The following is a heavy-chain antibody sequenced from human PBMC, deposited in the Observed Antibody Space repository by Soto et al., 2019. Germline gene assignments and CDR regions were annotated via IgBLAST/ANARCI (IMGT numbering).Heavy chain of an antibody. J-gene: IGHJ6*02. V-gene: IGHV3-21*01. CDR3: AGSRIAARRSSYYYGMDV. D-gene: IGHD6-6*01. Sequence: LRLSCAASGFTFSSYSMNWVRQAPGKGLEWVSSISSSSSYIYYADSVKGRFTISRDNAKNSLYLQMNSLRAEDTAVYYCAGSRIAARRSSYYYGMDVWGQGTTVTVSS. CDR2: ISSSSSYI. CDR1: GFTFSSYS.